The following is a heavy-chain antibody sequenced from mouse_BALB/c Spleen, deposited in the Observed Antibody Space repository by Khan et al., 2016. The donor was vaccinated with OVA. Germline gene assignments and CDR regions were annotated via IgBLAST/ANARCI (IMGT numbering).Heavy chain of an antibody. CDR3: ARNGITTWFAY. Sequence: VQLQQSGPELMKPGASVKISCKASGYSFTSYYIHWMKQSHGKSLEWIGYIDPFNGGTNYNQKFKGKATLTVDKSSNTAYMHLSSLTSEDSAVXYCARNGITTWFAYWGQGTLVTVSA. D-gene: IGHD2-4*01. CDR1: GYSFTSYY. V-gene: IGHV1S135*01. CDR2: IDPFNGGT. J-gene: IGHJ3*01.